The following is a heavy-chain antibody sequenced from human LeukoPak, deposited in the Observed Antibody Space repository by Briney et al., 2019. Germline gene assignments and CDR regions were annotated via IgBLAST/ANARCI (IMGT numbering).Heavy chain of an antibody. D-gene: IGHD6-13*01. CDR2: IKQDGSEK. V-gene: IGHV3-7*01. Sequence: GGSLRLSCVASGFTFSSRDWMTWVRQAPGKGLEWVANIKQDGSEKNYVDSVKGRFTIPRDNAKNSVDLQMNSLRAEDTAVYYCARDRYSSSWDLRGGWFDPWGQGTLVTVSS. CDR3: ARDRYSSSWDLRGGWFDP. CDR1: GFTFSSRDW. J-gene: IGHJ5*02.